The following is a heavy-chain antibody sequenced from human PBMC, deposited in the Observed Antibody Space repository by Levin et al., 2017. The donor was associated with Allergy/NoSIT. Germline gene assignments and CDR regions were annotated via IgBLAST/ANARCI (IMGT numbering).Heavy chain of an antibody. CDR2: ISGSGGST. Sequence: PGESLKISCAASGFTFSSYAMSWVRQAPGKGLEWVSAISGSGGSTYYADSVKGRFTISRDNSKNTLYLQMNSLRAEDTAVYYCAKWGEELRFRVYYFDYWGQGTLVTVSS. J-gene: IGHJ4*02. D-gene: IGHD1-7*01. V-gene: IGHV3-23*01. CDR3: AKWGEELRFRVYYFDY. CDR1: GFTFSSYA.